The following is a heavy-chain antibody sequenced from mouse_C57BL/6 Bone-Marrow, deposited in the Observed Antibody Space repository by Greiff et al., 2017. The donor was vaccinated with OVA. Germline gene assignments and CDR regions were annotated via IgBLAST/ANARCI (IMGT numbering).Heavy chain of an antibody. V-gene: IGHV1-50*01. Sequence: QVQLQQSGAELMKPGASVKLSCKASGYTFTSYWMQWVKQRPGQGLEWIGEIDPSDSYTNYNQKFKGKATLTVDTSSSTAYMQLSSLTSEDSAVYYCARRFHYYGSSYWYFDVWGTGTTVTVSS. D-gene: IGHD1-1*01. CDR3: ARRFHYYGSSYWYFDV. CDR1: GYTFTSYW. J-gene: IGHJ1*03. CDR2: IDPSDSYT.